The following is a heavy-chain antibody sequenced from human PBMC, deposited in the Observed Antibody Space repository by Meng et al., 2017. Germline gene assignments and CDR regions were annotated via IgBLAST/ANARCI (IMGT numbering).Heavy chain of an antibody. J-gene: IGHJ5*02. Sequence: QVRLVWSGAEVKKPGSSVRVSCKAPGGTFSSYAISWVRQAPGQGLEWMGGIIPIFGTANYAQKFQGRVTITADKSTSTAYMELSSLRSEDTAVYYCARDKRPSSSWYGNWFDPWGQGTLVTVSS. CDR1: GGTFSSYA. V-gene: IGHV1-69*06. CDR2: IIPIFGTA. CDR3: ARDKRPSSSWYGNWFDP. D-gene: IGHD6-13*01.